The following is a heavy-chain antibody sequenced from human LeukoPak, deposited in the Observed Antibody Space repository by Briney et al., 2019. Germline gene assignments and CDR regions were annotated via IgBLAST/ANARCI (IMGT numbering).Heavy chain of an antibody. CDR3: ARGISTSGIDF. CDR2: IYYSGST. J-gene: IGHJ4*02. V-gene: IGHV4-59*01. D-gene: IGHD2-8*01. CDR1: GGSISSYY. Sequence: SETLSLTCTVSGGSISSYYWSWIRQPPGKGLEWIGYIYYSGSTNYNPSLKSRVTISVDTSKNQFSLKLSSVTAADTAVYYCARGISTSGIDFWGLGTLVTVST.